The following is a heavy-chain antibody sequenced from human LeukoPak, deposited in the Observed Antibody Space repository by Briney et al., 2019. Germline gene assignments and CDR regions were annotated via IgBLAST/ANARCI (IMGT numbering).Heavy chain of an antibody. V-gene: IGHV3-23*01. J-gene: IGHJ4*02. CDR1: GFTFSTYA. CDR2: ISGSADST. D-gene: IGHD1-26*01. Sequence: QSGGSLRLSCAASGFTFSTYAMSWVRQAPGKGLEWVSAISGSADSTYYADSVKGRFTISRDNSKNTLYLQMNSLRAEDTAMYYCARDGPSVGATIDYWGQGTLVTVSS. CDR3: ARDGPSVGATIDY.